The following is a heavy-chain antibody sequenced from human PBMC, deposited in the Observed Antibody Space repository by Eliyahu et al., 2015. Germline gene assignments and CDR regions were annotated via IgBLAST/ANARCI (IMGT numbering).Heavy chain of an antibody. CDR3: ARGFIRGDYVFDS. J-gene: IGHJ4*02. V-gene: IGHV1-8*01. CDR1: GYTFTSYD. D-gene: IGHD4-17*01. CDR2: MNPFSGDT. Sequence: QVQLVQSGAEVKKPGASVKVSCKASGYTFTSYDLNWVRQATGQGLEWMGWMNPFSGDTGYAPKFQGRFTLTRDTSITTAYMELSSLQSEDSAVYFCARGFIRGDYVFDSWGQGTLVTVSS.